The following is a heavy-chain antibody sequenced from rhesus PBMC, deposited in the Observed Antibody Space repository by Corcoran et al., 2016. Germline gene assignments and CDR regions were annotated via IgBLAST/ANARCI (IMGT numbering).Heavy chain of an antibody. Sequence: QVQLQESGPGLVKPSETLSLTCAVSGGSVSSNYWSWIRQSPGKGLEWIGRISGSGWGADYNPPLKSRVTLSTETSKNQFSLRLTSVTAADTALDFCATLVGVPGSLDVWGRGVLVTVSS. CDR2: ISGSGWGA. CDR1: GGSVSSNY. J-gene: IGHJ5-2*02. D-gene: IGHD2-39*01. CDR3: ATLVGVPGSLDV. V-gene: IGHV4-173*01.